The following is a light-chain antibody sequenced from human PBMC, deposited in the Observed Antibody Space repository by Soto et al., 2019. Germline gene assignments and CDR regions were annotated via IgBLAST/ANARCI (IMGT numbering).Light chain of an antibody. V-gene: IGKV1-5*01. CDR3: QHYGGMWT. CDR1: QSISNR. J-gene: IGKJ1*01. CDR2: DAF. Sequence: DIHMTQSRSTLSASVGDRVTITCRASQSISNRLAWYQQKPGKAPKVLIYDAFSLESGVPSRFSGSGSGTEFILTISSLQPDDFATYCCQHYGGMWTFGQGTKV.